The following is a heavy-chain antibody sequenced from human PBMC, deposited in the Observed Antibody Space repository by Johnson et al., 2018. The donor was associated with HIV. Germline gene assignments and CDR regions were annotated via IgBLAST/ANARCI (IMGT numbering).Heavy chain of an antibody. Sequence: VQLVESGGGLVQPGRSLRLSCTASGFTFGDYAMSWFRQAPGKGLEWVGFIRSKAYGGTTEYAASVKGRFTISRYDSKSIAYLQMNSLKTEDTAVYYCAKDPYGIAAAGYDIWGQGTMVTVSS. V-gene: IGHV3-49*03. J-gene: IGHJ3*02. D-gene: IGHD6-13*01. CDR1: GFTFGDYA. CDR3: AKDPYGIAAAGYDI. CDR2: IRSKAYGGTT.